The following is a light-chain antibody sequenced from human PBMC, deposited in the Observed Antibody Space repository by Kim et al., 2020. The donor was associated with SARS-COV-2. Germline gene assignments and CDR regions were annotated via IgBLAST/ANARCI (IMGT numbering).Light chain of an antibody. Sequence: QSALTQPASVSGSPGQSITISCTGTSSDVGSYNLVSWYQQHPGKAPKLMIYEGSKRPSGVSNRFSGSESGNTASLTISGLQAEDEADYYCCSYAGSSTWVFGGGTQLTVL. J-gene: IGLJ3*02. V-gene: IGLV2-23*01. CDR3: CSYAGSSTWV. CDR2: EGS. CDR1: SSDVGSYNL.